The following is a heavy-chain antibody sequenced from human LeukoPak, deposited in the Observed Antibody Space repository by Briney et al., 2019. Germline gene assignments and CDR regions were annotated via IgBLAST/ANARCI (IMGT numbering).Heavy chain of an antibody. Sequence: GGSLRLSCAASGFTFSGSAMHWVRQASGKGLEWVGRIRSKANSYATAYAASVKGRFTISRDDSKNTAYLQMNSLKTEDTAVYYCTRPRYCSSTSCSRRDYWGQGTLVTVSS. D-gene: IGHD2-2*01. CDR1: GFTFSGSA. CDR2: IRSKANSYAT. CDR3: TRPRYCSSTSCSRRDY. J-gene: IGHJ4*02. V-gene: IGHV3-73*01.